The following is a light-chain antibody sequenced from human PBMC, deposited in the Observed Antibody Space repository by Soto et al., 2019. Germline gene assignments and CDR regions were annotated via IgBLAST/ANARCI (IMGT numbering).Light chain of an antibody. CDR1: QSVSSN. Sequence: EIVMTQSPATLSVSPGERAILSCRGSQSVSSNLAWYQRKSGQAPRLLMYGISTRATGIPARFSGSGSGTEFTLTISSLQSEDFAIYYCQQHNNWPLTFGGGTKVEIK. J-gene: IGKJ4*01. V-gene: IGKV3-15*01. CDR3: QQHNNWPLT. CDR2: GIS.